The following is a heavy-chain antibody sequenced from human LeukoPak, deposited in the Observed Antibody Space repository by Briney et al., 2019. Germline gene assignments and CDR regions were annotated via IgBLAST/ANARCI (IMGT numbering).Heavy chain of an antibody. V-gene: IGHV4-39*01. CDR1: GGSISSSNYS. CDR3: ARRGVRGVILDY. D-gene: IGHD3-10*01. Sequence: YPSETLSLTCSVSGGSISSSNYSWGWIRQPPGKGLEWIGSVYYSGSTYYNSSLKSRVSISVDTSKNQFSLRLNSVTAADTAVYYCARRGVRGVILDYWGQGTLVTVSS. J-gene: IGHJ4*02. CDR2: VYYSGST.